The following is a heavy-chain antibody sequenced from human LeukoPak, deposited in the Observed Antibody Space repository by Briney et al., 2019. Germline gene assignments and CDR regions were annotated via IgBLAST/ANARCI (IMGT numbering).Heavy chain of an antibody. CDR3: ARDGVNCSSTSCYTRYYYYYYMDV. V-gene: IGHV1-69*13. D-gene: IGHD2-2*02. Sequence: SVKVSCKASGGTFSSYAISWVRQAPGQGLEWMGGIIPIFGTANYAQKFQGRVTITADESTSTAYMELSSLRSEDTAVYYCARDGVNCSSTSCYTRYYYYYYMDVWGKGTTVTVSS. CDR2: IIPIFGTA. CDR1: GGTFSSYA. J-gene: IGHJ6*03.